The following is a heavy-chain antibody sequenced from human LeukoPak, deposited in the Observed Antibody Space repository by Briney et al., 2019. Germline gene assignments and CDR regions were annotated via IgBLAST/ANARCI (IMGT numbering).Heavy chain of an antibody. J-gene: IGHJ6*02. D-gene: IGHD6-6*01. CDR3: ARDPYSSTWSYGMGV. CDR2: IKQDGSEE. CDR1: GFTFSSYW. Sequence: GGSLRLSCAASGFTFSSYWMSWVRQAPGRGLEWVANIKQDGSEEVYVGSVKGRFTISRDNAKNSLFLQMNTLRAEDTAVYYCARDPYSSTWSYGMGVWGQGTTVSVSS. V-gene: IGHV3-7*05.